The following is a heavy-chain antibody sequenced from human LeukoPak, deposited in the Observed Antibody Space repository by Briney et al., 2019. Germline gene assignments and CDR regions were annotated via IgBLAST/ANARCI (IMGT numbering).Heavy chain of an antibody. V-gene: IGHV4-4*07. J-gene: IGHJ4*02. D-gene: IGHD3-9*01. Sequence: PSETLSLTCTVSGGSISSYYWSWIRQPAGKGLEWIGRNYTSGSTNYNPSLKSRVTMSVDTSKNQFSLKLSSVTAADTAVYYCARDPSGYHDILTSGWFDYWGQGTLVTVSS. CDR2: NYTSGST. CDR1: GGSISSYY. CDR3: ARDPSGYHDILTSGWFDY.